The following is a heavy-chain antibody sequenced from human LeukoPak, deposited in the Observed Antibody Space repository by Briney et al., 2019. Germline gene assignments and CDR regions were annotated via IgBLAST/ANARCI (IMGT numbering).Heavy chain of an antibody. Sequence: SETLSLTCTVSGGSISSSSYYWGWIRQPPGKGLEWIGSIYYSGSTYYNPSLKSRVSISVATSKHQFSLKLSSVTAADTAVYSCARHVFPRWELRVLDEFDYWGQGTLVTVSS. CDR1: GGSISSSSYY. J-gene: IGHJ4*02. CDR3: ARHVFPRWELRVLDEFDY. D-gene: IGHD1-26*01. CDR2: IYYSGST. V-gene: IGHV4-39*01.